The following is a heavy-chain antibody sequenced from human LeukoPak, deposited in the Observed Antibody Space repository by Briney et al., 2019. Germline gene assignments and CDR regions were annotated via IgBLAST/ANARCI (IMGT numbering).Heavy chain of an antibody. D-gene: IGHD1-26*01. CDR2: INHSGST. V-gene: IGHV4-34*01. CDR1: GGSFSGYY. Sequence: PSETLSLTCAVYGGSFSGYYWSWLRQPPGKGLEWIGEINHSGSTNYNPSLKSRVTISVDTSKNQFSLKLSSVTAADTAVYYCARGLVSGEGATRIRYFDYWGQGTLVTVSS. CDR3: ARGLVSGEGATRIRYFDY. J-gene: IGHJ4*02.